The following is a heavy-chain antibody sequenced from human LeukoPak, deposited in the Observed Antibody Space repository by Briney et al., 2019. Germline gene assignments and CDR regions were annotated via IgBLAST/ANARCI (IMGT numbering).Heavy chain of an antibody. V-gene: IGHV3-11*04. CDR2: IIGSGDDI. D-gene: IGHD3-3*01. Sequence: PGGSLRLSCAVSGLTFSDYYMSWIRQAPGKGLEWVSYIIGSGDDIYYADSVKGRFTISRDNAKNSLYLQMNSLRAEDTAVYYCARDSYDFWSGYLDYWGQGTLVTVSS. CDR1: GLTFSDYY. J-gene: IGHJ4*02. CDR3: ARDSYDFWSGYLDY.